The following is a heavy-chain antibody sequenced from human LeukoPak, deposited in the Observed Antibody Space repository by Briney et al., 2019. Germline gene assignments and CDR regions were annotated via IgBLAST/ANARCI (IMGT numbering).Heavy chain of an antibody. D-gene: IGHD3-10*02. Sequence: GGSLRLSCATSGFPFSDFSMTWVRQAPGKGLEWISTTNSGGTTTYYAESVKGRFTISRDNFKNALYLQMSSLRVEDAAIYYCAKQSYARSLGEGGPGTLVTVPS. CDR3: AKQSYARSLGE. CDR2: TNSGGTTT. V-gene: IGHV3-23*01. J-gene: IGHJ4*02. CDR1: GFPFSDFS.